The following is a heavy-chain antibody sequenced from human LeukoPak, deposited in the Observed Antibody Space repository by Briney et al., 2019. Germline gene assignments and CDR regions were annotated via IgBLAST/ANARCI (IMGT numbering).Heavy chain of an antibody. V-gene: IGHV4-34*01. CDR1: GGSFSGYY. CDR2: INHSGST. CDR3: AYRVPATGLDV. Sequence: SETLSLTCAVYGGSFSGYYWSWIRQPPGKGLEWIGEINHSGSTNYNPSLKSRVTISVDTSKNQFSLKLSSVTAADTAVYYCAYRVPATGLDVWGQGTTVTVSS. J-gene: IGHJ6*02. D-gene: IGHD2-2*01.